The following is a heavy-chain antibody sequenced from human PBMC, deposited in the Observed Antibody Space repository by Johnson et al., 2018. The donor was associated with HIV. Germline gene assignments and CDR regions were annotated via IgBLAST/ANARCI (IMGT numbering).Heavy chain of an antibody. CDR1: GFTFSSYG. V-gene: IGHV3-30*18. J-gene: IGHJ3*02. CDR2: IAYDGSSK. Sequence: VQLVESGGGVVQPGRSLRLSCAASGFTFSSYGMHWVRQAPGKGLEWVAVIAYDGSSKYFADSVKGRFTISRDNSKNTLYLQMNSLRAEDTAVSYCAKEFDGRAFDIWGQGTMVTVSS. CDR3: AKEFDGRAFDI. D-gene: IGHD3-10*01.